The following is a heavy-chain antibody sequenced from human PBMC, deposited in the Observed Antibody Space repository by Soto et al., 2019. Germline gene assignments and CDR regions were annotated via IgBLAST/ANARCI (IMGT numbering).Heavy chain of an antibody. CDR1: GFTFSDYA. D-gene: IGHD3-22*01. Sequence: PGGSLRLSCAASGFTFSDYAMHWVRRAPGKGLGRVAGMSFGGSKKYYGDSVRGLVTISRDNSKNPLSLQMNTLQTEATAVYYGAKAPSIVLLGPHDYWGQGTMVTVSS. J-gene: IGHJ4*02. CDR3: AKAPSIVLLGPHDY. CDR2: MSFGGSKK. V-gene: IGHV3-30*18.